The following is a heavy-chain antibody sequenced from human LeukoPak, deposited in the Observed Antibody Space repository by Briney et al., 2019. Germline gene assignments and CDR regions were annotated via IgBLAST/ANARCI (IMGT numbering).Heavy chain of an antibody. CDR3: ARDSSGFFELSWLDP. V-gene: IGHV1-2*02. CDR2: INPNSGGT. J-gene: IGHJ5*02. CDR1: GYSFTGDY. Sequence: ASVKLSCKASGYSFTGDYMHWVRQAPGQGLEWMGWINPNSGGTNYAQKSQGRVTMTRDTSISTAYLELSSLRSDDTAVYYCARDSSGFFELSWLDPWGQGTLVTVSS. D-gene: IGHD6-19*01.